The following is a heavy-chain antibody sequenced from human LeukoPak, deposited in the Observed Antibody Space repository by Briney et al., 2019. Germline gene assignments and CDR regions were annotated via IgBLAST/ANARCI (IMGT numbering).Heavy chain of an antibody. Sequence: PGGSLRLSCAASGFTFSSYWMSWVRQAPGKGLEWVANIKQDGSEKYYVDSVKGRFTISRDNAKNSLYLQMKSLRAEDTAVYYCARAFIAAAGYTHAFDIWGQGTMVTVSS. CDR3: ARAFIAAAGYTHAFDI. D-gene: IGHD6-13*01. CDR1: GFTFSSYW. J-gene: IGHJ3*02. CDR2: IKQDGSEK. V-gene: IGHV3-7*01.